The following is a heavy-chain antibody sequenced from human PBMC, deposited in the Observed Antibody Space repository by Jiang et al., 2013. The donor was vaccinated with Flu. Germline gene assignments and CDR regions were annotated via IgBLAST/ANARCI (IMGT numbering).Heavy chain of an antibody. J-gene: IGHJ4*02. CDR3: ARRRQITGAYYDSSGYDY. CDR2: IYPGDSDT. D-gene: IGHD3-22*01. Sequence: GAEVKKPGESLKIFCKGSGYSFTNYWIGWVRQMPGKGLEWMGIIYPGDSDTRYSPSFQGQVTISADKSISTAYLQWSSLKASDTAMYYCARRRQITGAYYDSSGYDYWGQGTLVTVSS. CDR1: GYSFTNYW. V-gene: IGHV5-51*03.